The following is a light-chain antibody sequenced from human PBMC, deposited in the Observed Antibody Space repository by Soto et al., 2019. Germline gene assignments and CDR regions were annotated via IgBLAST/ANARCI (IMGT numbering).Light chain of an antibody. V-gene: IGKV3-15*01. CDR2: GAS. J-gene: IGKJ1*01. CDR1: QSGSGS. Sequence: EIVMTQSPATLSVSLGERVTLSCRASQSGSGSLAWYQQKPGQAPRLLIYGASTRATGIPARFSGSGSGTEFTLTINSLQSEDFAVYYCQQYNDWPPWTFGQGTKVESK. CDR3: QQYNDWPPWT.